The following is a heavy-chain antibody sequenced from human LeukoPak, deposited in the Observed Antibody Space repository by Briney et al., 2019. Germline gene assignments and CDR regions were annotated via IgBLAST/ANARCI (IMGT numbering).Heavy chain of an antibody. CDR3: AKSHSVVRRGYFDY. D-gene: IGHD2-21*01. CDR1: GFPFTSFP. J-gene: IGHJ4*02. V-gene: IGHV3-23*01. CDR2: ISDSGGST. Sequence: GGSLGLSCQPLGFPFTSFPLGWFGRAQGRGWEGFSTISDSGGSTYYADSVRGRFTISRDNSKDTLYVQMNSLRAEDAAVYYCAKSHSVVRRGYFDYWGQGTLVTVSS.